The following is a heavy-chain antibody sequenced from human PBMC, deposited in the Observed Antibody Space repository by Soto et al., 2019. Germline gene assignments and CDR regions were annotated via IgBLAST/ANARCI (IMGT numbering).Heavy chain of an antibody. V-gene: IGHV4-31*03. CDR2: VYYSGRT. Sequence: SETLSLTCTVSGGSISSGGYYWSWIRQHPGKGLEWIGCVYYSGRTYYNPSLKSRITISVDTSKKHFSLKLSSVTAADTAVYYCASTKDYSSSLDYWGQGILVTVSS. CDR1: GGSISSGGYY. J-gene: IGHJ4*02. CDR3: ASTKDYSSSLDY. D-gene: IGHD6-6*01.